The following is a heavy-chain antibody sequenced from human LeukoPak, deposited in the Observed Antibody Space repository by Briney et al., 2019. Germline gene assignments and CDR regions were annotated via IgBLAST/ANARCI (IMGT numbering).Heavy chain of an antibody. J-gene: IGHJ4*02. Sequence: PGGSLRHSCAASGFTFSSHLMHWVRQAQGTGLVWVSSVKSDGNTTNYADSVKGRFTISRDNAKNTLYLQMNSLRVEDTAVYYCVRKFATGDWGQGTLVTVSS. D-gene: IGHD1-14*01. CDR1: GFTFSSHL. V-gene: IGHV3-74*01. CDR2: VKSDGNTT. CDR3: VRKFATGD.